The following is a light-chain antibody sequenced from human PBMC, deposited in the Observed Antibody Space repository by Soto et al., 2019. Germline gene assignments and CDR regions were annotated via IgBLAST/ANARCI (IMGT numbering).Light chain of an antibody. Sequence: DIQMTQSPSTLSASVGDRVTSTCRASQSISSWLAWYQQKPGKAPMLLIYKASSLESGVPSRFSGSGSGTEFTLTISSLQPDDFATYYCQQYNSYPSFGGGTKVEIK. CDR3: QQYNSYPS. V-gene: IGKV1-5*03. CDR1: QSISSW. CDR2: KAS. J-gene: IGKJ4*01.